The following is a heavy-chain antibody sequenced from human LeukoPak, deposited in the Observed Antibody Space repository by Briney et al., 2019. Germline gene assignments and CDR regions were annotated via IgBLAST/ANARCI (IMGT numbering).Heavy chain of an antibody. J-gene: IGHJ4*02. Sequence: SETLSLTCTVSGGSISSSSYYWGWIRQPPGKGLVWIGSIYYSRSTYYNPSLKSRVTMSVDTSKNQFSLKLSSVTAADTAVYYCARVPTVTFFDYWGQGTLVTVSS. CDR2: IYYSRST. V-gene: IGHV4-39*01. D-gene: IGHD4-17*01. CDR1: GGSISSSSYY. CDR3: ARVPTVTFFDY.